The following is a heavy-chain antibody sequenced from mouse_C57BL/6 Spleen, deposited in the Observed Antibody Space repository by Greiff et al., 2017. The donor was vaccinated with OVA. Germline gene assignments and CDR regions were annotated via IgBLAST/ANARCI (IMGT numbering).Heavy chain of an antibody. J-gene: IGHJ3*01. Sequence: QVQLQQPGAALVRPGSSVKLSCKASGYTFTSYWLHWVKQRPIQGLECIGNIDPSDSATPYNQKFKEKATLTVDKSSSTAYMQLSSLTSEDSAVYYCARGDYGSPFAYWGQGTLVTVSA. CDR1: GYTFTSYW. D-gene: IGHD1-1*01. CDR2: IDPSDSAT. V-gene: IGHV1-52*01. CDR3: ARGDYGSPFAY.